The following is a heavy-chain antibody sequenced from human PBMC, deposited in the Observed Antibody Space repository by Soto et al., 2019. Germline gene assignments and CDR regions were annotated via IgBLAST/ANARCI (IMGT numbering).Heavy chain of an antibody. CDR2: ILVGGST. CDR1: GFICSSYD. V-gene: IGHV3-23*01. J-gene: IGHJ4*02. CDR3: AKTPNSRLLNS. Sequence: PGGSLRLSCAVSGFICSSYDMSWVRQAPGKGLEWVSTILVGGSTHYEDSVKGRFTISRDTSKNTVYLQMNSLTAGDTAVYWCAKTPNSRLLNSWGQGALVTVSS. D-gene: IGHD3-9*01.